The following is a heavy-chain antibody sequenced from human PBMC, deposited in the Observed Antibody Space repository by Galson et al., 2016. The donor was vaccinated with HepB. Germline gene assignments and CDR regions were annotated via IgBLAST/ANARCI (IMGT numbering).Heavy chain of an antibody. CDR2: IIHSGST. CDR1: GGSFSGYY. J-gene: IGHJ4*02. Sequence: SETLSLTCAVYGGSFSGYYWSWICQSPGKGLEWVGEIIHSGSTNYNPSLASRVTMSLDTSKNQFSLKLSSATAADTAVYYCARGGVKRIRFLEWLPNTHFDSWGQGTLVTVSS. CDR3: ARGGVKRIRFLEWLPNTHFDS. D-gene: IGHD3-3*01. V-gene: IGHV4-34*01.